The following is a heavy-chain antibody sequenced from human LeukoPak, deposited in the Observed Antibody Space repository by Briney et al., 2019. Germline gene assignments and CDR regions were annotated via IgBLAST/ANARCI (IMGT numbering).Heavy chain of an antibody. CDR2: IKQDGSEK. CDR1: GFTFSSYW. J-gene: IGHJ6*02. Sequence: GGSLRPSCAASGFTFSSYWMSWVRQAPGKGLEWVANIKQDGSEKYYMDSVKGRFTISRDNAKNSLYLQMNSLRAEDTAVYYCARIQRYCSGGSCYSDYGMDVWGQGTTVTVSS. D-gene: IGHD2-15*01. CDR3: ARIQRYCSGGSCYSDYGMDV. V-gene: IGHV3-7*01.